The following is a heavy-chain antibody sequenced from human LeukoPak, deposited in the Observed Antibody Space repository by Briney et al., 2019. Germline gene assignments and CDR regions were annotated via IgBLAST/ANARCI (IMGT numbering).Heavy chain of an antibody. CDR1: GFTFSSYG. J-gene: IGHJ6*02. V-gene: IGHV3-30*18. Sequence: GGSLRLSCAASGFTFSSYGMHWVRQAPGKGLEWVAVISYDGSNKYYADSVKGRFTISRDNSKNTLYPQMNSLRAEDTAVYYCAKLGQPDVWGQGTTVTVSS. CDR3: AKLGQPDV. CDR2: ISYDGSNK. D-gene: IGHD6-13*01.